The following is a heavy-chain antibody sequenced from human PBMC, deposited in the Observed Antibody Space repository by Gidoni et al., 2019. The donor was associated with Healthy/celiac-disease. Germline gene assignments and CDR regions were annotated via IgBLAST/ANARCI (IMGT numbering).Heavy chain of an antibody. CDR3: AREAGSSWYVPFYYGMDV. V-gene: IGHV4-4*07. D-gene: IGHD6-13*01. CDR1: GGPISSYY. Sequence: QVHLQESGPGRVKPSETLSLTGTVSGGPISSYYWSWIRQPAGKGLEWIGRIYTSGSTNYNPALKSRVTMSVDTSKTQFSLKLSSVTAADTAVYYCAREAGSSWYVPFYYGMDVWGQGTTVTVSS. CDR2: IYTSGST. J-gene: IGHJ6*02.